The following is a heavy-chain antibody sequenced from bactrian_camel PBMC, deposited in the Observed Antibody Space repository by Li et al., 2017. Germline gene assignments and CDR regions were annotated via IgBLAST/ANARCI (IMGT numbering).Heavy chain of an antibody. CDR2: MMISGSNT. Sequence: HVQLVESGGGSVQAGGSLRLSCTTSGYTGGLYSMAWFRQAPGKEREGVAAMMISGSNTNYADSVRGRFTISQDNAKKTLYLQMNSLKPEDTAMYYCAAERPLDCPIWDFPGTANDFGYWGRGTQVTVS. CDR3: AAERPLDCPIWDFPGTANDFGY. J-gene: IGHJ6*01. D-gene: IGHD3*01. V-gene: IGHV3-3*01. CDR1: GYTGGLYS.